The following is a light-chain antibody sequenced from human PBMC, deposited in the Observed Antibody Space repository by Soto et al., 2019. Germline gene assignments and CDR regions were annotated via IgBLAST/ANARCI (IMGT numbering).Light chain of an antibody. V-gene: IGLV2-8*01. J-gene: IGLJ2*01. CDR2: EVN. Sequence: QSVLTQPPSASGSPGQSVTISCTGTNSDVGAYNFVSWYQQHPGKVPKLLIYEVNKRPSGVPDRFSGSKSGNTASLTVSGLQAEDEADYYCASHAGSTNLIFGGGTKLTVL. CDR1: NSDVGAYNF. CDR3: ASHAGSTNLI.